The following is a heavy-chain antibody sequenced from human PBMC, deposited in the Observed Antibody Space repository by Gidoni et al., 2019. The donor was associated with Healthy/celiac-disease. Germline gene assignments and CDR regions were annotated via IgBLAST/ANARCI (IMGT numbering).Heavy chain of an antibody. Sequence: QVQLQESGTGLVKPSQTLSLTCTVSGGSISSGGYYWSWIRQHPGKGLEWIGYIYYSGSTYYNPSLKSRVTISVDTSKNQFSLKLSSVTAADTAVYYCARESVVVPERLDYWGQGTLVTVSS. V-gene: IGHV4-31*03. CDR3: ARESVVVPERLDY. CDR2: IYYSGST. J-gene: IGHJ4*02. CDR1: GGSISSGGYY. D-gene: IGHD2-2*01.